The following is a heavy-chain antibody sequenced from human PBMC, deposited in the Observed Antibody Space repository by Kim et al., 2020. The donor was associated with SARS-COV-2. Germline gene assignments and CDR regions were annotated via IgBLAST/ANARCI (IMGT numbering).Heavy chain of an antibody. CDR3: AEATPKWSSWRHIDY. D-gene: IGHD6-13*01. Sequence: GGSLRLSCAASGFTFSSYAMSWVRQAPGKGLEWVSAISGSGGSTYYADSVKGRFTISRDNSKNTLYLQMNSLRAEDTAVYYCAEATPKWSSWRHIDYWGQGTLVTVSS. CDR2: ISGSGGST. V-gene: IGHV3-23*01. J-gene: IGHJ4*02. CDR1: GFTFSSYA.